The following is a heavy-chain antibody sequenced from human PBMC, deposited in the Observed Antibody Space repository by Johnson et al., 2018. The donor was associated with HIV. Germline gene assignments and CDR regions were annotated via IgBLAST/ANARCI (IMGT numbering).Heavy chain of an antibody. Sequence: VQLVESGGGVVQPGRSLRLSCAASGFTFSSNYMSWIRQAPGKVLEWVSVIYRAVSTYFADSVKDRFTISRDISKNTIDLQMNSLRAEDTAMYYCARDGTETGPDDAFDIWGQGTMVTVSS. J-gene: IGHJ3*02. CDR3: ARDGTETGPDDAFDI. CDR2: IYRAVST. D-gene: IGHD1-1*01. CDR1: GFTFSSNY. V-gene: IGHV3-66*01.